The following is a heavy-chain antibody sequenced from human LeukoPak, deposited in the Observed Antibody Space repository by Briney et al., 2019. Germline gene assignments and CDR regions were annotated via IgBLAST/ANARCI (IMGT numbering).Heavy chain of an antibody. D-gene: IGHD5-12*01. CDR1: GGTFSSYA. Sequence: RASVKVSCKASGGTFSSYAISWVRQAPGQGLEWMGRTIPILGIANYAQKFQGRVTITADKSTSTAYMELSSMRSEDTAVYYCARDSIVATYGMDVWGQGTTVTVSS. CDR3: ARDSIVATYGMDV. V-gene: IGHV1-69*04. J-gene: IGHJ6*02. CDR2: TIPILGIA.